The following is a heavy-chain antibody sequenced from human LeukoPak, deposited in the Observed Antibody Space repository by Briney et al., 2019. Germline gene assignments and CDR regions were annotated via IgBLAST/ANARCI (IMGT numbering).Heavy chain of an antibody. CDR1: GFTFSSYS. CDR3: AKGSYYDSSGSFYFDY. V-gene: IGHV3-21*01. J-gene: IGHJ4*02. D-gene: IGHD3-22*01. Sequence: GGSLRLSCAASGFTFSSYSMNWVRQAPGKGLEWVSSISSSSSYIYYADSVKGRFTISRDNAKNSLYLQMNSLRAEDTAVYYCAKGSYYDSSGSFYFDYWGQGTLVTVSS. CDR2: ISSSSSYI.